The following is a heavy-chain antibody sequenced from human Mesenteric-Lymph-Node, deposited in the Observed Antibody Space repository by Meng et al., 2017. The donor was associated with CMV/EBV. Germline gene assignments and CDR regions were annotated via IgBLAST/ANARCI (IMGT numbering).Heavy chain of an antibody. CDR2: IRYDGSNK. Sequence: GGSLRLSCAASGFTFSSYGMHWVRQAPGKGLEWVAFIRYDGSNKYYADSVKGRFTISRDNSKNTLYLQMNSLRAEDTAVYYCARDHRYCSSTSCHDAFDIWGQGTMVTVSS. CDR3: ARDHRYCSSTSCHDAFDI. J-gene: IGHJ3*02. V-gene: IGHV3-30*02. D-gene: IGHD2-2*01. CDR1: GFTFSSYG.